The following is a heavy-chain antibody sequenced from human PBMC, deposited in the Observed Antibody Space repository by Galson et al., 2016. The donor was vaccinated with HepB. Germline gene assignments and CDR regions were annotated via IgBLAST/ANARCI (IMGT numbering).Heavy chain of an antibody. CDR3: ARQRGLGSSWLSDY. J-gene: IGHJ4*02. Sequence: ISSSSYYWGWIRQAPGKGLEWIGSIYYSGNTKYNPSLKSRVTISVDTSKNQFSLKVTSVTAADTAVYYCARQRGLGSSWLSDYWGQGTLVTVSS. CDR2: IYYSGNT. CDR1: ISSSSYY. D-gene: IGHD6-13*01. V-gene: IGHV4-39*01.